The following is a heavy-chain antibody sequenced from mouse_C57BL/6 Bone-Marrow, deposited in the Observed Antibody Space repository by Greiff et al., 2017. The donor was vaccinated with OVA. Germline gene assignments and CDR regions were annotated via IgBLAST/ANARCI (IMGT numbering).Heavy chain of an antibody. V-gene: IGHV5-4*01. CDR1: GFTFSSYA. Sequence: EVMLVESGGGLVQPGGSLKLSCAASGFTFSSYAMSWVRQTPEKRLEWVATISDGGSYTYYPDNVKGRFTLSRDNAKNNLYLPMSHLKSEDTAMYYCARELGYDYDWFAYWGQGTLVTVSA. J-gene: IGHJ3*01. CDR2: ISDGGSYT. D-gene: IGHD2-4*01. CDR3: ARELGYDYDWFAY.